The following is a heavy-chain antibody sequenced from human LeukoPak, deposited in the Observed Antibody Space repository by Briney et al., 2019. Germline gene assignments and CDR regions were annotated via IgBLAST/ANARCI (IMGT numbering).Heavy chain of an antibody. CDR2: IYHSGST. CDR1: GYSISSGYY. V-gene: IGHV4-38-2*02. Sequence: PSETLSLTCTVSGYSISSGYYWGWIRQPPGKGLEWIGSIYHSGSTHYNPSLKSRATISVDTSKNHFSLTLSSVTAADTAVYYCARSDGYGLVDIWGQGTMVTVSS. J-gene: IGHJ3*02. D-gene: IGHD3-10*01. CDR3: ARSDGYGLVDI.